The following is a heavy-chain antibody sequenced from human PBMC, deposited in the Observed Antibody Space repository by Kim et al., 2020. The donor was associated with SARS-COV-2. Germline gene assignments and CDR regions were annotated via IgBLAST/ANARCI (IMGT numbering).Heavy chain of an antibody. V-gene: IGHV4-59*01. CDR1: GGSISSYY. J-gene: IGHJ6*03. Sequence: SETLSLTCTVSGGSISSYYWSWIRQPPGKGLEWIGYIYYSGSTNYNPSLKSRVTISVDTSKNQFSLKLSSVTAADTAVYYCARGGLRDSHDYYYYMDVWGKGTTVTVSS. CDR3: ARGGLRDSHDYYYYMDV. CDR2: IYYSGST. D-gene: IGHD2-21*01.